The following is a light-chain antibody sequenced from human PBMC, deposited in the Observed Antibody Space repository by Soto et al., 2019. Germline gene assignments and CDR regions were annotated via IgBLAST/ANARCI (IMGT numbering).Light chain of an antibody. V-gene: IGKV3-20*01. CDR3: QQYGSSPWT. Sequence: EGVWTQSTGTLSLSPGERATLSCRASQSVSSSYLAWYQQKPGQAPRLLIYGASSRATGIPDRFSGSGSGTDFTLTISRLEPEDFAVYFCQQYGSSPWTFGQGTNVDIK. J-gene: IGKJ1*01. CDR1: QSVSSSY. CDR2: GAS.